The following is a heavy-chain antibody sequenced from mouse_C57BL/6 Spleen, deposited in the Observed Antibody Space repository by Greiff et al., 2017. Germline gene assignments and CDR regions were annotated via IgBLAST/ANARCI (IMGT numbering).Heavy chain of an antibody. CDR3: GKRGARASWFAY. J-gene: IGHJ2*01. V-gene: IGHV2-3*01. CDR2: IWSDGST. D-gene: IGHD3-1*01. CDR1: GFSLTSYC. Sequence: QVQLKESGPGLVAPSPTLSLTCTVTGFSLTSYCVSWVRQPPGKGLEWLGVIWSDGSTNYHSALISRLSISKDNSKTQVILKLNSLQTDDTATYCCGKRGARASWFAYWGQGTPLTVSA.